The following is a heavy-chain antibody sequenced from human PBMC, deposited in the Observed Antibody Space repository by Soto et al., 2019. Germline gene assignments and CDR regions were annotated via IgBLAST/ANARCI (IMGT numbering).Heavy chain of an antibody. Sequence: ASVKVSCKASGYTFTSYAMHWVRQAPGQRLEWMGWINAGNGNTKYSQKFQGRVTITRDTSASTAYMELSSPRSEDTAVYYCARENKGVLRFGESNWFDPWGQGPLVTLSS. CDR3: ARENKGVLRFGESNWFDP. CDR2: INAGNGNT. V-gene: IGHV1-3*01. D-gene: IGHD3-10*01. J-gene: IGHJ5*02. CDR1: GYTFTSYA.